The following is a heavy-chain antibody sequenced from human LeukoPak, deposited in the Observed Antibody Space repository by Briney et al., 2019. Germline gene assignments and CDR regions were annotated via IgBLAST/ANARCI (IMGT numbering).Heavy chain of an antibody. CDR3: AKDLERFGELLQFDH. CDR1: GFTFSSYG. CDR2: IRYDGSNK. D-gene: IGHD3-10*01. J-gene: IGHJ4*02. Sequence: GGSLRLSCAASGFTFSSYGMHWVRQAPGKGLKWVAFIRYDGSNKYYADSVKGRFTISRDKSKNTLYLQMSNLRAEDTAAYYCAKDLERFGELLQFDHWGQGTLVTVYS. V-gene: IGHV3-30*02.